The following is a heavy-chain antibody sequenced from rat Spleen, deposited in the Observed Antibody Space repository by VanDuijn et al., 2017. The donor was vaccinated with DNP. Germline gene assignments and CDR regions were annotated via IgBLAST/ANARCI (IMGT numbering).Heavy chain of an antibody. CDR1: GFTFSDYT. Sequence: EVQLVESGGGLVQPGNSLKLSCAASGFTFSDYTMAWVRKSLQKGLEWVAVIIYDGSNTHYRDSVKGRFTISSANAESTLYLQMNILRSEETATYYCARRGYYYYGSYYDWFAYWGQGTLVTVSS. D-gene: IGHD1-12*02. CDR2: IIYDGSNT. J-gene: IGHJ3*01. CDR3: ARRGYYYYGSYYDWFAY. V-gene: IGHV5-7*01.